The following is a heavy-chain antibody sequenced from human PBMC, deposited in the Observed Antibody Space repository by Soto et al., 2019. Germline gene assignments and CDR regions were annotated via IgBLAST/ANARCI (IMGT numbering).Heavy chain of an antibody. J-gene: IGHJ5*02. CDR1: GFTFSSYG. CDR3: ARDRAAAGILWFDP. V-gene: IGHV3-33*01. Sequence: GGSLRLSCAASGFTFSSYGMHWVRQAPGKGLEWVAVIWYDGSNKYYADSVKGRFTISRDNSKNTLYLQMNSLRAEDTAVYYCARDRAAAGILWFDPWGQGTLVTVSS. D-gene: IGHD6-13*01. CDR2: IWYDGSNK.